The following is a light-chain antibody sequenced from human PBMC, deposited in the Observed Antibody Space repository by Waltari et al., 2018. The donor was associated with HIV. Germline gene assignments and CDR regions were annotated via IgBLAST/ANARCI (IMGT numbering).Light chain of an antibody. V-gene: IGLV1-40*01. CDR2: GAS. CDR1: TSNVGTIYL. Sequence: QSVLTQPPSVSGAPGQRVTLSCSGSTSNVGTIYLLHWYQQLPGMAPKLLISGASNRPSGVPDRFSASKAGTSGSLTITGLQPEDEADYYCQTFDITLGGFYVFGTGTKVTVL. J-gene: IGLJ1*01. CDR3: QTFDITLGGFYV.